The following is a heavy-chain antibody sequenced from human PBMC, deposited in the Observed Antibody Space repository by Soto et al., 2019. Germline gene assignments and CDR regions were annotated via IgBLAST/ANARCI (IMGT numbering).Heavy chain of an antibody. CDR1: GFTFTSSA. V-gene: IGHV1-58*01. Sequence: ASVKVSCKASGFTFTSSAVQWVRQARGQRLEWIGWIVVGSGNTNYAQKLQERVTITRKISTSTAYLELSSLRSEDTAVYYWAAAELEYYYYGMDVWGQGTTVTVSS. J-gene: IGHJ6*02. D-gene: IGHD1-1*01. CDR3: AAAELEYYYYGMDV. CDR2: IVVGSGNT.